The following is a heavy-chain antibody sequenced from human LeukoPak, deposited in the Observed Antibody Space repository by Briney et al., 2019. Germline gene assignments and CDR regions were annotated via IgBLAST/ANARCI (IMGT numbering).Heavy chain of an antibody. V-gene: IGHV3-74*03. CDR2: TNTDGSST. Sequence: EGSLRLSCAASGFTFSSYWMHWVRQAPGKGLVWVSGTNTDGSSTMYADSVKGRFTIARDNAKNTLYLQMNSLRAEDTAVYYCYGANAEHWGQGTLVTVSS. CDR3: YGANAEH. J-gene: IGHJ1*01. CDR1: GFTFSSYW. D-gene: IGHD4-23*01.